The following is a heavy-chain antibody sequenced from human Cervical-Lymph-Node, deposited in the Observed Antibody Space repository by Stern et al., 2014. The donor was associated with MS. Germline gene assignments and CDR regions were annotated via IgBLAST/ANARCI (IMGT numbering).Heavy chain of an antibody. CDR2: INPSGGST. CDR3: ARAGVETWEPTHFDY. CDR1: GYTFTSYY. Sequence: QMQLVQSGAEVKKPGASVKVSCKAPGYTFTSYYMHWVRQAPGQGLEWLGIINPSGGSTSYAQKFQGRVTMTRDTSTSTVYMELSSLRSEDTAVYYCARAGVETWEPTHFDYWGQGTLVTVSS. J-gene: IGHJ4*02. V-gene: IGHV1-46*01. D-gene: IGHD1-26*01.